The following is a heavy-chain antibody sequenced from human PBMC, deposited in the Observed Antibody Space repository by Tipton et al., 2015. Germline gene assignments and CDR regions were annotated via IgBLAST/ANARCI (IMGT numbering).Heavy chain of an antibody. Sequence: SLRLSCAASGFTFSSYWMSWVRQAPGKGLEWVANINQDGSEIYYVDSVKGRFTISRDNSKNTLFLQMNSLRAEDTAVYYCAKDRDKSNAWLDYFDCWGQGTLVTVSS. D-gene: IGHD6-19*01. CDR3: AKDRDKSNAWLDYFDC. J-gene: IGHJ4*02. CDR2: INQDGSEI. V-gene: IGHV3-7*03. CDR1: GFTFSSYW.